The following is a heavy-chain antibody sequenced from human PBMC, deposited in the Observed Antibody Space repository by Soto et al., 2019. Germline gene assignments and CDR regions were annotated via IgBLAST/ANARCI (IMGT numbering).Heavy chain of an antibody. CDR1: GGSSSSSSYY. CDR2: IYYSGST. Sequence: PSETLSLTCTVSGGSSSSSSYYWGWIRRPPGKGLEWIGSIYYSGSTYYNPSLKSRVTISVDTSKNQFSLKLSSVTAADTAVYYCAVPYYDILTGYSPEDYYGMDVWGQGTTVTVS. CDR3: AVPYYDILTGYSPEDYYGMDV. V-gene: IGHV4-39*01. D-gene: IGHD3-9*01. J-gene: IGHJ6*02.